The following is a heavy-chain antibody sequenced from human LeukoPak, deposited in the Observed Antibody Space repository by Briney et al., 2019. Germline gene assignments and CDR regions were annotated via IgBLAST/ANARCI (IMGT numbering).Heavy chain of an antibody. J-gene: IGHJ4*02. V-gene: IGHV3-23*01. CDR2: ISGSGGST. D-gene: IGHD6-19*01. CDR1: GFTFSSYA. CDR3: AKDREYSSGWYALGVFDY. Sequence: GGSLRLSCAASGFTFSSYAMSWVRQAPGKGLEWVSAISGSGGSTYYADSVKGRFTISRDNSKSTLYLQMNSLRAEDTAVYYCAKDREYSSGWYALGVFDYWGQGTLVTVSS.